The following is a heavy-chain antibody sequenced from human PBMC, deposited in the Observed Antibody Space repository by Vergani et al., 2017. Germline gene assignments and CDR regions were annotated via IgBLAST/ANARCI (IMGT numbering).Heavy chain of an antibody. J-gene: IGHJ5*02. D-gene: IGHD6-19*01. CDR1: GASIRSSNYY. CDR2: IYYSGST. V-gene: IGHV4-39*01. Sequence: QLQLQESGPGLVKPSATLSLTCSVSGASIRSSNYYWGWLRQPPGKGLVWIASIYYSGSTYSNPSLKSRVTISVDTSKNHFSLKLSSVTAADTAVYFCARHSTVEWLVKLGWIDPWGQGILVTVSS. CDR3: ARHSTVEWLVKLGWIDP.